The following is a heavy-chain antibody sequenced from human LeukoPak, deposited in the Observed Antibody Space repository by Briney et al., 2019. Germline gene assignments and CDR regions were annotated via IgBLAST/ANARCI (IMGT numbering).Heavy chain of an antibody. J-gene: IGHJ4*02. CDR3: AKDRGYSYGIFDY. Sequence: AGGSLRLSCTASGFTFSSYAMSWVRQAPGKGLEWVSAISGSGGSTYYADSVKGRFTISRDNSKNTLYLQMNSLRAEDTAVYYCAKDRGYSYGIFDYWGQGTLVTVSS. D-gene: IGHD5-18*01. V-gene: IGHV3-23*01. CDR1: GFTFSSYA. CDR2: ISGSGGST.